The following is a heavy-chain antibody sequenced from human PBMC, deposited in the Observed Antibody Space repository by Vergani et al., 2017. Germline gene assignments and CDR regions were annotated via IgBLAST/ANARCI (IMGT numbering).Heavy chain of an antibody. CDR2: IRSKANSYAT. J-gene: IGHJ4*02. V-gene: IGHV3-73*01. CDR3: TRPRYDSSGYRGPMDY. CDR1: GFTFSGSA. Sequence: EVQLVESGGGLVQPGGSLKLSCAASGFTFSGSAMHWVRQASGKGLEWVGRIRSKANSYATAYAASVKGRFTISRDDSKNTAYLQMNSLKTEDTAVYYCTRPRYDSSGYRGPMDYWGQGTLVTVSS. D-gene: IGHD3-22*01.